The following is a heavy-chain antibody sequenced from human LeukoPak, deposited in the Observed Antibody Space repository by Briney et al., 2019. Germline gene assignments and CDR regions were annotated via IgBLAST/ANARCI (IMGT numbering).Heavy chain of an antibody. CDR1: GGTFSSYA. CDR2: IIPIFGTA. Sequence: SVKVSCKASGGTFSSYAISWVRQAPGQGLEWMGGIIPIFGTANYAQKFQGRVTITADESTSTAYMELSSLRSEDTAVYYCARGPMFYSKGTYFDYWGQGTLVTVSS. CDR3: ARGPMFYSKGTYFDY. V-gene: IGHV1-69*13. D-gene: IGHD4-11*01. J-gene: IGHJ4*02.